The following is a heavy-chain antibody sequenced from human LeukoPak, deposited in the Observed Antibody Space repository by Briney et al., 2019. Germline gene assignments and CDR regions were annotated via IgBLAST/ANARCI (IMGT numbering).Heavy chain of an antibody. CDR3: ARETSPYCGGDCPPDDYYYYYMDV. D-gene: IGHD2-21*02. Sequence: KPSETLSLTCTVSGGSISSYYWSWIRQPAGKGLEWIGRIYTSGSTNYNPSLKSRVTMSVDTSKNQFSLKLSSVTAADTAAYYCARETSPYCGGDCPPDDYYYYYMDVWGKGTTVTISS. V-gene: IGHV4-4*07. J-gene: IGHJ6*03. CDR2: IYTSGST. CDR1: GGSISSYY.